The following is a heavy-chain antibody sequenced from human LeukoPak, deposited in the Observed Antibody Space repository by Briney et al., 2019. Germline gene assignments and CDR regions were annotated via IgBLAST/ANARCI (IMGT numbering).Heavy chain of an antibody. V-gene: IGHV4-4*07. D-gene: IGHD1-14*01. J-gene: IGHJ4*02. CDR3: ATGAGPFDY. CDR1: GGSISNWC. CDR2: ICISGGT. Sequence: PSETLSLTCSVPGGSISNWCWSWIRQPAGKRLEWIGRICISGGTNYKPSLKSRVTMSADMSKNEISLKLTSVTAADTAVYYCATGAGPFDYWGQGILVPVSS.